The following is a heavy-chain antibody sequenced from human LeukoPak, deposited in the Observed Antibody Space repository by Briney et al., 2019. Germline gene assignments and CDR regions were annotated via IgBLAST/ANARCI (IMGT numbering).Heavy chain of an antibody. CDR3: ASDSADYGDYDY. V-gene: IGHV1-46*03. Sequence: ASVNVSCKASGYTFTSYFMHWVRQAPGQGLDWMGIINPSGGSTSYAQKFQGRVTMTRDTSTSTVYMELSSLRSEDTAVYYCASDSADYGDYDYWGQGTLVAVSS. CDR1: GYTFTSYF. J-gene: IGHJ4*02. D-gene: IGHD4-17*01. CDR2: INPSGGST.